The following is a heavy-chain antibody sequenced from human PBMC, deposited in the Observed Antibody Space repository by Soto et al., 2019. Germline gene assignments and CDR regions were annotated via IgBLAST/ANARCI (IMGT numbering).Heavy chain of an antibody. V-gene: IGHV3-30*18. CDR1: GFIIGSYG. J-gene: IGHJ4*02. D-gene: IGHD6-13*01. CDR3: AKYPTAAGAHY. Sequence: QVQLVESGGGVVQPGRSLRLSCAASGFIIGSYGMHWVRQAPGKGLEWVAVITYDGSNKYYADSVRGRFSISRDNSRNTVYLQMHSLRAEDTAVYYCAKYPTAAGAHYWGRGTLVTVSS. CDR2: ITYDGSNK.